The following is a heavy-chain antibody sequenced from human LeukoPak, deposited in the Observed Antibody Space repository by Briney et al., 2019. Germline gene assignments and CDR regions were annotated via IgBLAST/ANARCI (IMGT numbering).Heavy chain of an antibody. CDR1: GGSIRSNY. Sequence: SETLSLTCTVSGGSIRSNYWSWIRQPPGKGLEWIGEGNESGGTKFNPSLESRATISADTSKNQFSLKLSSVTAADTAVYYCAKNGQSGFSFDPWGQGTLVTVSS. CDR2: GNESGGT. J-gene: IGHJ5*02. V-gene: IGHV4-34*01. D-gene: IGHD2-8*01. CDR3: AKNGQSGFSFDP.